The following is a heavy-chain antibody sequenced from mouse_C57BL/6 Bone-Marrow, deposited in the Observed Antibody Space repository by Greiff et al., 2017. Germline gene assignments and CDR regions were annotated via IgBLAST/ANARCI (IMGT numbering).Heavy chain of an antibody. J-gene: IGHJ1*03. CDR2: ISYSGST. CDR3: ARAYVSSYWYFDV. D-gene: IGHD1-1*01. V-gene: IGHV3-8*01. Sequence: EVKLQESGPGLAKPSQTLSLTCSVTGYSITSDYWNWIRKFPGNKLEYMGYISYSGSTYYNPSLKRRISITRDTSKNQYYLQLNAVTTEDTATYYCARAYVSSYWYFDVWGTGTTVTVSS. CDR1: GYSITSDY.